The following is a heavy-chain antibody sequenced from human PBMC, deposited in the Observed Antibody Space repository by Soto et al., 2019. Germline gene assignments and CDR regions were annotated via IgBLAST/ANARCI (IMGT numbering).Heavy chain of an antibody. J-gene: IGHJ3*02. Sequence: GGSLRLSCAASGFTFSNAWMSWVRQAPGKGLEWVANIKQDGSEKYYVDSVKGRFTISRDNAKNSLFLQMNSLRADDTAVFFCARHIVGATTPNAFDIRGPGTMVTVSS. CDR2: IKQDGSEK. CDR3: ARHIVGATTPNAFDI. D-gene: IGHD1-26*01. V-gene: IGHV3-7*01. CDR1: GFTFSNAW.